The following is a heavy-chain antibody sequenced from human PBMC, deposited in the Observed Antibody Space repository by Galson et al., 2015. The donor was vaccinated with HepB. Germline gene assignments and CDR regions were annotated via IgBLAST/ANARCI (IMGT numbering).Heavy chain of an antibody. D-gene: IGHD1-26*01. J-gene: IGHJ4*02. Sequence: SLRLSCAASGFTFSNYGMHWVRQAPGKGLEWVAVIWYDGSKKYYADSVKGRFTISRDNSKNTLYLQMNSLRAEDTSLYYCARDAFSGTYYVDSWGQGTLVTVSS. V-gene: IGHV3-33*08. CDR2: IWYDGSKK. CDR3: ARDAFSGTYYVDS. CDR1: GFTFSNYG.